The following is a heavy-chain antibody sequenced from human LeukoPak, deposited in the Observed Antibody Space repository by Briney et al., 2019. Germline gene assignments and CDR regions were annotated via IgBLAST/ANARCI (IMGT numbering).Heavy chain of an antibody. V-gene: IGHV4-38-2*02. CDR2: IYHSGST. CDR3: ARDVQNYYGSGTLYYFDY. CDR1: GYSISSGYY. D-gene: IGHD3-10*01. Sequence: MTSETLSLTCAVSGYSISSGYYWGWIRQPPGQGLEWIGSIYHSGSTYYNPSLKSRVIISVDTSKNQFSLKLSSVTAADTAVYYCARDVQNYYGSGTLYYFDYWGQGTLVTVPS. J-gene: IGHJ4*02.